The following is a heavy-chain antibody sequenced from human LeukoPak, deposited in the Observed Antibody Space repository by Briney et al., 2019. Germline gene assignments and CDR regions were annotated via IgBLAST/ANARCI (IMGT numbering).Heavy chain of an antibody. D-gene: IGHD3-22*01. Sequence: ASVKVSCKASGYTFTSYYMHWVRQAPGQGLEWMGIINPSGGSTSYAQKFQGRVTMTRDTSTSTVYMELSSLRSEDTAVYYCARARYYNDSSGYYPLRLDYWGQGTLVTVSS. CDR2: INPSGGST. CDR3: ARARYYNDSSGYYPLRLDY. V-gene: IGHV1-46*01. CDR1: GYTFTSYY. J-gene: IGHJ4*02.